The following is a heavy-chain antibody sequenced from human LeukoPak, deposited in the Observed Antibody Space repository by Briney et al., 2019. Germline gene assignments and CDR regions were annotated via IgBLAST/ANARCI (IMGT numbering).Heavy chain of an antibody. V-gene: IGHV3-7*01. J-gene: IGHJ5*02. CDR1: GFTFGSYW. Sequence: GGSLRLSCATSGFTFGSYWMTWVRQAPGKGLEWVANINQDGSETYYVDSVKGRFTISRDNAKNSLYLQMNSLRVDDTAVYYCARAASWGQGTLVTVSS. CDR3: ARAAS. CDR2: INQDGSET.